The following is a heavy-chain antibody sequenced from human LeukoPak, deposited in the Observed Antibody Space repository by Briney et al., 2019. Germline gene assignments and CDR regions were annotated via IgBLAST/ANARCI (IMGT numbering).Heavy chain of an antibody. CDR1: GGSISSYY. J-gene: IGHJ5*02. CDR3: ARGGPVDDFWSGYGIDP. Sequence: SETLSLTCTVSGGSISSYYWSWIRQPAGKGLEWIGRIYTSGSTNYNPSLKSRVTISVDTSKNQFSLKLSSVTAADTAVYYCARGGPVDDFWSGYGIDPWGQGTLVTVSS. V-gene: IGHV4-4*07. D-gene: IGHD3-3*01. CDR2: IYTSGST.